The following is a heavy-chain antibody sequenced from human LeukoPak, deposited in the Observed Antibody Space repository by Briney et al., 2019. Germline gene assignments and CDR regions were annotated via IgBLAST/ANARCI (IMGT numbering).Heavy chain of an antibody. CDR1: GFTFSSYW. D-gene: IGHD3-10*01. V-gene: IGHV3-7*01. Sequence: GGSLRLSCAVSGFTFSSYWMTWVRQTPGKGLEWVANIKQDGSEKNYVDSVKGQFDVSRDNARNSVYLQMNSLRAEDTAVYFCVRDKMDRAVTGSLFDYWGQGTLVTVSS. CDR2: IKQDGSEK. J-gene: IGHJ4*02. CDR3: VRDKMDRAVTGSLFDY.